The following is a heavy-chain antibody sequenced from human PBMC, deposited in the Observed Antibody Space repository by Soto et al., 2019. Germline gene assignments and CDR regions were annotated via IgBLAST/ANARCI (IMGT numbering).Heavy chain of an antibody. J-gene: IGHJ6*02. CDR3: ARGPDIISWLWHYYYYGMDL. CDR2: MHPNSGNT. V-gene: IGHV1-8*01. Sequence: QVQLVQSGAEVKKPGASVKVSCRASGYTFTSYDINWVRQATGQGLDWMGWMHPNSGNTGYVQQFQCRVTMTRNTSISTAYMEMGSLRSEDTAVYYCARGPDIISWLWHYYYYGMDLWGQGATVTVSS. D-gene: IGHD6-13*01. CDR1: GYTFTSYD.